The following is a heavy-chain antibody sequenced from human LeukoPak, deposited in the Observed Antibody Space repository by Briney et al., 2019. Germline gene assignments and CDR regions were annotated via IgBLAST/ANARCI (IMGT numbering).Heavy chain of an antibody. V-gene: IGHV1-24*01. CDR3: ARVGYSGYDSNWFDP. J-gene: IGHJ5*02. CDR1: GYTLTELS. D-gene: IGHD5-12*01. Sequence: ASVKVSCKVSGYTLTELSMHWVRQAPGKGLEWMGGFDPEDGETIYAQKFQGRVTMTEDTSTDTAYMELSSLRSEDTAVYYCARVGYSGYDSNWFDPWGQGTLVTVSS. CDR2: FDPEDGET.